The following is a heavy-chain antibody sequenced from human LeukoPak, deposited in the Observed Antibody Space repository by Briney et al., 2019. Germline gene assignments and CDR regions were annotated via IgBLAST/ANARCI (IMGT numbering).Heavy chain of an antibody. J-gene: IGHJ4*02. CDR3: AKDDVGYCSSTSCRAYFDY. CDR1: GFTFSSYG. V-gene: IGHV3-30*02. Sequence: GGSLRLSCAASGFTFSSYGMHWVRQAPGKGLEWVACIRHDGSNKYYADSVKGRFTISRDNSKNTLYLQMNSLRAEDTAVYYCAKDDVGYCSSTSCRAYFDYWGQGTQVTVFS. CDR2: IRHDGSNK. D-gene: IGHD2-2*01.